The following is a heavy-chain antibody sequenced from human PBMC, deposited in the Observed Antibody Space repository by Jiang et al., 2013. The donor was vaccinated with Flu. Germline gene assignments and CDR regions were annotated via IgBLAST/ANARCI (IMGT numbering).Heavy chain of an antibody. J-gene: IGHJ4*02. D-gene: IGHD3-16*01. V-gene: IGHV6-1*01. CDR1: GDSVSTNSAA. CDR2: TYYRSKWYN. CDR3: ARYYDDNGGYFDY. Sequence: QTLSLTCAISGDSVSTNSAAWNWIRQSPSRGLEWLGRTYYRSKWYNDYAVSVKSRITFSPDTSKNQFSLHLNSVTPEDTAVYYCARYYDDNGGYFDYWGQGTLVTVSS.